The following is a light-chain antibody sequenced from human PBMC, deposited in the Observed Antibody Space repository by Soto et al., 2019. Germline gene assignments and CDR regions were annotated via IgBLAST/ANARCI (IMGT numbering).Light chain of an antibody. CDR1: QSINRY. CDR3: QQCTSTLT. CDR2: GAS. Sequence: DIQMTESPSCLSASVGERVNLTCRASQSINRYLNWYQQKPGTAPKLLISGASSLQSGVPSRFSGSGSGTDFTLTISSLQPEDFATDHCQQCTSTLTFGGGTKVDNK. V-gene: IGKV1-39*01. J-gene: IGKJ4*01.